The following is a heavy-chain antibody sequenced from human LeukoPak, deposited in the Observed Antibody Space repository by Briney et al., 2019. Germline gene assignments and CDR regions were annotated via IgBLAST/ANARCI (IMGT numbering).Heavy chain of an antibody. J-gene: IGHJ4*02. CDR3: AIHGGSSWYYFDY. CDR1: GYSFTSYW. Sequence: GESLKISCKGSGYSFTSYWISWVRQMPGKGLEWMGRIDPSDSYTNYSPSFQGHVTISADKSISTAYLQWSSLKASDTAMYYRAIHGGSSWYYFDYWGQGTLVTVSS. CDR2: IDPSDSYT. D-gene: IGHD6-13*01. V-gene: IGHV5-10-1*01.